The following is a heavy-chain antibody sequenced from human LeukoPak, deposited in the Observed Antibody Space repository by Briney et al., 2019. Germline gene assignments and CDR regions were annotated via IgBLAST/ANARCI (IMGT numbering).Heavy chain of an antibody. J-gene: IGHJ4*02. D-gene: IGHD6-13*01. CDR2: ISGSGGST. Sequence: GGSLRLPCAASGFTFSSYAMSWVRQAPGKGLEWVSAISGSGGSTYYADSVKGRFTISRDNSKNTLYLQMNSLRAEDTAVYYCATRSLAAAGTKWDFDYWGQGTLVTVSS. CDR3: ATRSLAAAGTKWDFDY. V-gene: IGHV3-23*01. CDR1: GFTFSSYA.